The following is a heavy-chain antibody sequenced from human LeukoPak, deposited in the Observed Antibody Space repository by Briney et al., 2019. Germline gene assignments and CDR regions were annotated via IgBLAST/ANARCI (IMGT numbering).Heavy chain of an antibody. D-gene: IGHD5-18*01. V-gene: IGHV3-48*03. J-gene: IGHJ4*02. Sequence: GGSLRHSCAASGFTFSSYEKNWVRQAPGKGLEWVSYISSGSTIYYADSVKGRFTISRDNAKNSVYLQMNSLRAEDTALYYCARDSTGYGYEEWYWGQGTLVTVPS. CDR1: GFTFSSYE. CDR2: ISSGSTI. CDR3: ARDSTGYGYEEWY.